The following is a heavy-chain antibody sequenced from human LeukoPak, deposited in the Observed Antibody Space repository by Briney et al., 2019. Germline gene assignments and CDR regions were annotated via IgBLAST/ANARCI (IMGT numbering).Heavy chain of an antibody. J-gene: IGHJ4*02. CDR2: SSGSGGST. CDR3: AKGPAFYYDSSGSYFDF. D-gene: IGHD3-22*01. Sequence: PGRSLRLSCAASGFTFSSYAMSWVRQAPGKGLEWVSASSGSGGSTYYADSVKGRSTISRDNSKNTLYLQMNSLRAEDTAVYYCAKGPAFYYDSSGSYFDFWGQGTLVTVSS. CDR1: GFTFSSYA. V-gene: IGHV3-23*01.